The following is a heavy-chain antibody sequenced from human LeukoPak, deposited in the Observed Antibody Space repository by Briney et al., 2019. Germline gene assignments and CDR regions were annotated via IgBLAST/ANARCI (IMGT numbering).Heavy chain of an antibody. V-gene: IGHV4-30-4*08. J-gene: IGHJ5*02. CDR3: ARQHDYGDYWFDP. D-gene: IGHD4-17*01. CDR1: GGSISSGDYY. Sequence: SETLSLTCTVSGGSISSGDYYWSWIRQPPGKGLEWIGYIYYSGSTYYNPSLKSRVTISVDTSKNQFPLKLSSVTAADTDVYYCARQHDYGDYWFDPWGQGTLVTVSS. CDR2: IYYSGST.